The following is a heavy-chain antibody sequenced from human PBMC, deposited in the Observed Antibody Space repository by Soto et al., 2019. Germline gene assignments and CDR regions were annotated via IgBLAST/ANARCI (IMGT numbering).Heavy chain of an antibody. J-gene: IGHJ3*02. CDR3: ARDRDYGGTNDAFDI. CDR1: GGTFSSYA. CDR2: IIPIFGTA. Sequence: SVKVSCKASGGTFSSYAISWVRQAPGQGLEWMGGIIPIFGTANYAQKFQGRVTITADESTSTAYMELSSLRSEDTAVYYCARDRDYGGTNDAFDIWGQGTMVTVSS. D-gene: IGHD4-17*01. V-gene: IGHV1-69*13.